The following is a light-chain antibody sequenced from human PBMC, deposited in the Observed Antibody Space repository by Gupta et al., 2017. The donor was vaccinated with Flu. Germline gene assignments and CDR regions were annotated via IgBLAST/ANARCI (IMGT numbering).Light chain of an antibody. J-gene: IGKJ1*01. CDR2: LGS. CDR1: HSLLHSNGYND. V-gene: IGKV2-28*01. Sequence: DVVMTQSPLSLPVTPGEPASISCRSRHSLLHSNGYNDLDWYLQKPGQAPQLLIYLGSTLASGVPARFSCSGPGTDFTLEISRVAAEDVGVYYCMQALQSPRTFGQGTKVEIK. CDR3: MQALQSPRT.